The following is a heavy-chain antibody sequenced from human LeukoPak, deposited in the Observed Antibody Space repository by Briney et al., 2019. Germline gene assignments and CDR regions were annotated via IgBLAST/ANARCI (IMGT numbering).Heavy chain of an antibody. Sequence: SETLSLTCTVSGYSISSGYYWGWIRQPPGKGLEWIGSIYHSGSTYYNPSLKSRVTISVDTSKNQFSLKLSSVTAADTAVYYCARGPYYYDSSGSQYYFDYWGQGTLVTVSS. J-gene: IGHJ4*02. CDR2: IYHSGST. D-gene: IGHD3-22*01. CDR3: ARGPYYYDSSGSQYYFDY. V-gene: IGHV4-38-2*02. CDR1: GYSISSGYY.